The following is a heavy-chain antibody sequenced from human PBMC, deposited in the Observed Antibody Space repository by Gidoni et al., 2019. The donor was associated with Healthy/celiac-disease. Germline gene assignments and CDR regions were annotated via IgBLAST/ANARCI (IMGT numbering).Heavy chain of an antibody. J-gene: IGHJ6*02. Sequence: EVQLVESGGGLVQPGGSLRLSCAASGFTFSRYWMSWVRQAPGKGLEWVANIKQDGSEKYYVDSVKGRFTISRDNAKNSLYLQMNSLRAEDTGVYYCARLPLIRLVYYYYGMDVWGQGTTVTVSS. CDR3: ARLPLIRLVYYYYGMDV. V-gene: IGHV3-7*01. CDR2: IKQDGSEK. CDR1: GFTFSRYW.